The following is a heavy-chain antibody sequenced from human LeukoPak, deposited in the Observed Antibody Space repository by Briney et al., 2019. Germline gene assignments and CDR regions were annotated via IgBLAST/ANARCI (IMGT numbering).Heavy chain of an antibody. CDR3: TTEYHSSSWYMGFTVNQLFDY. Sequence: GGSLRLSCAASGFTFSNAWMSWVRQAPGKGLEWVGRIKSKTDGGTTDYAAPVKGRFTISRDDSKNTLYLQMNSLKTEDTAVYYCTTEYHSSSWYMGFTVNQLFDYWGQGTLVTVSS. CDR2: IKSKTDGGTT. J-gene: IGHJ4*02. V-gene: IGHV3-15*01. CDR1: GFTFSNAW. D-gene: IGHD6-13*01.